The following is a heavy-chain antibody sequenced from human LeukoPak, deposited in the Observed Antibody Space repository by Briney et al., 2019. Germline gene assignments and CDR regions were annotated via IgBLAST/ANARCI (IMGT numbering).Heavy chain of an antibody. CDR2: IKQDGSEK. V-gene: IGHV3-7*02. J-gene: IGHJ4*02. Sequence: GGSLRLSCAGSGFTFSRDYMSWVRQAPGKGLEWVANIKQDGSEKYYVDSVKGRFTIPRDNAQNSLYLQMNSLRAEDTALYYSARIRGVRGIFDYWGQGTLVTVSS. CDR1: GFTFSRDY. D-gene: IGHD3-10*02. CDR3: ARIRGVRGIFDY.